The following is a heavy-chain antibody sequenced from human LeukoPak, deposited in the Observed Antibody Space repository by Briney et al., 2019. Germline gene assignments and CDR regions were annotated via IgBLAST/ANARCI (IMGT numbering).Heavy chain of an antibody. CDR3: AKLYGDYEINWFDP. J-gene: IGHJ5*02. V-gene: IGHV4-59*11. CDR2: IYYSEST. Sequence: SETLSLTCTVSGGSISSHYWSWIRQPPGKGLEWIGYIYYSESTNYNPSLKSRVTISVDTSKNQFSLKLSSVTAADTAVYYCAKLYGDYEINWFDPWGQGTLVTVSS. D-gene: IGHD4-17*01. CDR1: GGSISSHY.